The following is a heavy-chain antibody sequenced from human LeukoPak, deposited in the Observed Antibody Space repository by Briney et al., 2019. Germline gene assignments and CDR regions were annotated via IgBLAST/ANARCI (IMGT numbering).Heavy chain of an antibody. CDR1: GFTFSNYG. CDR2: IRYDGNNK. V-gene: IGHV3-30*02. J-gene: IGHJ4*02. D-gene: IGHD5-24*01. CDR3: AKDDAWLQYGN. Sequence: GGSLRLSCGASGFTFSNYGMLWVRQAPGKGLGWVAFIRYDGNNKLYADSVKGRFTISRDNSKGTVYLQMNSLRPEDTAVYYCAKDDAWLQYGNWGRGTLVTVSS.